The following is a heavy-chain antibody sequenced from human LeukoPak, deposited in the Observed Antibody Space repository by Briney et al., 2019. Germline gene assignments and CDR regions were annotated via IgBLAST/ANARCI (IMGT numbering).Heavy chain of an antibody. D-gene: IGHD6-13*01. V-gene: IGHV4-59*01. CDR1: EGAITGYY. CDR2: LHFGGST. CDR3: ARGYSTSWTYYFDY. J-gene: IGHJ4*02. Sequence: SETLSLTXTVSEGAITGYYWGWIRQPPGKGLDWIGHLHFGGSTNYNPSLKSRVTISVDTSKNHFSLKLSSVTAADTAVYYCARGYSTSWTYYFDYWGQGALVTVSS.